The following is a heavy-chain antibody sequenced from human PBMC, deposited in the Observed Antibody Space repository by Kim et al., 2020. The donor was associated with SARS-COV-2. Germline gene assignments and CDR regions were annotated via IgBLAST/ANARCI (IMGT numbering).Heavy chain of an antibody. V-gene: IGHV4-59*13. J-gene: IGHJ4*02. CDR3: ADGGGGDGAY. D-gene: IGHD3-16*01. CDR2: LSNIGST. CDR1: GASISSSY. Sequence: SETLSLTCSVSGASISSSYWSWIRQPPGKGLEWIGYLSNIGSTHYSPSLKSRVTILLDTSKNQFSLRLSSVTAADTAFYYCADGGGGDGAYWGQGTRVAV.